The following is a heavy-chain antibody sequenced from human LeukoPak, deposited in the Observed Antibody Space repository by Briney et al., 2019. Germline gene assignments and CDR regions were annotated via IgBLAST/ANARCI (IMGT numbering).Heavy chain of an antibody. CDR2: ISYDGSNK. V-gene: IGHV3-30-3*01. D-gene: IGHD2-2*01. Sequence: GGSLRLSCAASGFTFSSYAMHWVRQAPGKGLEWVAVISYDGSNKYYADSVKGRFTISRDNSKNTLYLQMNSLRAEDTAVYYCARERYQLLFDYWAREPWSPSPQ. J-gene: IGHJ4*02. CDR3: ARERYQLLFDY. CDR1: GFTFSSYA.